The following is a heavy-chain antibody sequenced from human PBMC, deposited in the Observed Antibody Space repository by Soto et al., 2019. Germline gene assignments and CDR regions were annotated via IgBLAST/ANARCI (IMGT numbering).Heavy chain of an antibody. Sequence: EVQLVESGGVSVQPGGSLRLSCTASGFTLSNYWMHWVRQAPGKGLVWVSRINTDGSTTTYADSVKGRFTISRDNAKKTFYLQMNSLRDEDTAVYYCVRIRRGDGYTFGYWGQGTLVTVSS. CDR3: VRIRRGDGYTFGY. CDR2: INTDGSTT. D-gene: IGHD5-12*01. V-gene: IGHV3-74*01. CDR1: GFTLSNYW. J-gene: IGHJ4*02.